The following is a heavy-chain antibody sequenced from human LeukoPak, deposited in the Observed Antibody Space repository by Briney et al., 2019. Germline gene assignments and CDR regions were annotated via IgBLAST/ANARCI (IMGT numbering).Heavy chain of an antibody. J-gene: IGHJ4*02. D-gene: IGHD6-19*01. Sequence: PGGSLRLSCAASGFTFDDYAMHSVRQAPGKGLEWVSGISWNSGSIGYADSVKGRFTISRDNAKNSLYLQMNSLRAEDTALYYCAKDISPLGHRRGSVWRPGRRFDYWGQGTLVTVSS. CDR3: AKDISPLGHRRGSVWRPGRRFDY. CDR1: GFTFDDYA. CDR2: ISWNSGSI. V-gene: IGHV3-9*01.